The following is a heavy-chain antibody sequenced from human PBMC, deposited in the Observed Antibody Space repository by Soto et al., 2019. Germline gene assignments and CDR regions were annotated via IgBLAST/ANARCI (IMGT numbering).Heavy chain of an antibody. CDR1: GGAFSSYA. V-gene: IGHV1-69*13. CDR2: IIPIFGTA. CDR3: AHLRMETLRLNWFAP. D-gene: IGHD4-17*01. J-gene: IGHJ5*02. Sequence: SVEVSCKASGGAFSSYASSWVRQAPGQGLEWMGGIIPIFGTANYAQKFQGRVTITADESTSTAYMELSSLRSEDTAVYYCAHLRMETLRLNWFAPWGQGTLVTVSS.